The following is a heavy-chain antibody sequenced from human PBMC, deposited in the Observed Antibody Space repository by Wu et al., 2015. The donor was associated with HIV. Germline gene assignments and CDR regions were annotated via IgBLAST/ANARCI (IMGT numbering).Heavy chain of an antibody. CDR1: GDTLSTYA. J-gene: IGHJ6*02. CDR3: ARNVVGSIGGGYTYYGMDV. CDR2: IIPIFGTT. D-gene: IGHD2-15*01. Sequence: QVQLVQSGAEVKKPGSSVKVSCKASGDTLSTYAVSWVRQAPGQDLEWMGRIIPIFGTTDYAQSFQGRLTITAGESTNTVYMELSSLRPDDTAVYYCARNVVGSIGGGYTYYGMDVWGQGTTVTVSS. V-gene: IGHV1-69*13.